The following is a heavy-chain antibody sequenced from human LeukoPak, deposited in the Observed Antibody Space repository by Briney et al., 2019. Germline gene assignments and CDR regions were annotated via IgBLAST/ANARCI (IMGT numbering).Heavy chain of an antibody. D-gene: IGHD3-16*01. CDR3: AKDRRMMSAYYGMDV. CDR2: ISYDGRNQ. V-gene: IGHV3-30*04. J-gene: IGHJ6*02. CDR1: GFTFGDYA. Sequence: PGGSLRLSCTTSGFTFGDYAMSWVRQAPGKGLEGVAVISYDGRNQHYADSVKGRFTISRDNSKNTVYLQLNSLRADDTAVYYCAKDRRMMSAYYGMDVWGQGTTVTVSS.